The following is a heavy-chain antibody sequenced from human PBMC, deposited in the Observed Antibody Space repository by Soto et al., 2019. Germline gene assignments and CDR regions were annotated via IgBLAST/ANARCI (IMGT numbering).Heavy chain of an antibody. CDR3: ARPYGGKIGDAIDL. Sequence: GGSLRLSCAASGFTFSIYAMSWVRQVPGKGLEWVSTISESGGSAYYADSVKGRFTISRDNSKNTLYLQMNSLRAEDTAVYYCARPYGGKIGDAIDLWGQGTMVTV. D-gene: IGHD2-15*01. J-gene: IGHJ3*01. CDR2: ISESGGSA. V-gene: IGHV3-23*01. CDR1: GFTFSIYA.